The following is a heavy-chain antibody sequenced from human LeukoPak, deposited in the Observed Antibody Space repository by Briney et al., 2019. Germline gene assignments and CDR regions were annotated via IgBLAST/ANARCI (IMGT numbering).Heavy chain of an antibody. CDR1: GFTFSGSA. J-gene: IGHJ4*02. V-gene: IGHV3-73*01. D-gene: IGHD3-22*01. CDR2: IRSKANSYAT. CDR3: TCYDSSGPGFIDF. Sequence: TGGSLKLSCAASGFTFSGSAMHWVRQASGKGLEWVGRIRSKANSYATAYAVSVKGRFIISRDDSKNTAYLQMNSLKTEDTAVYYCTCYDSSGPGFIDFWGQGTLVTVSS.